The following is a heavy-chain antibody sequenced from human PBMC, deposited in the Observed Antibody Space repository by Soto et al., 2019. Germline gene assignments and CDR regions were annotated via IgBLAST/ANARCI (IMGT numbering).Heavy chain of an antibody. CDR3: ARESHDYGYYYYGMDV. J-gene: IGHJ6*02. D-gene: IGHD4-17*01. CDR1: GYTFTSYA. V-gene: IGHV1-3*01. Sequence: ASVKVSCKASGYTFTSYAMHWVRQAPGQRLEWMGWINAGNGNTKYSQKFQGRVTITRDTSASTAYMELSSLRSEDTAVYYCARESHDYGYYYYGMDVWGQGTTVTVSS. CDR2: INAGNGNT.